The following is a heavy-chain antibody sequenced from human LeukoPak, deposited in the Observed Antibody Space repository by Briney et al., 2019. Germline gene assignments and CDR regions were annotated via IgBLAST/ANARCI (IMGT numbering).Heavy chain of an antibody. CDR2: IYSSGST. CDR3: ARYSSNWTDAFDI. D-gene: IGHD6-13*01. V-gene: IGHV4-4*07. Sequence: PSETLSLTCIVSGGSISSYYWSWIRQPAGKGLEWIGRIYSSGSTNYNPSLKSRVTISVDTSKNQFSLKLSSVTPADTAVYYCARYSSNWTDAFDIWGQGTMVTVSS. CDR1: GGSISSYY. J-gene: IGHJ3*02.